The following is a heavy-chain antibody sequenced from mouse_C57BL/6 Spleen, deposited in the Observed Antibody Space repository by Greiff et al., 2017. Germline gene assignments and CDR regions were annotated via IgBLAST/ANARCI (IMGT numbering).Heavy chain of an antibody. D-gene: IGHD2-3*01. Sequence: QVHVKQPGAELVKPGASVKLSCKASGYTFTSYWMHWVKQRPGRGLEWIGRIDPNSGGTKYNEKFKSKATLTVDKPSSTAYMQLSSLTSKDSAVYYCAREGDGYYVRYFDVWGTGATVTVSS. J-gene: IGHJ1*03. CDR3: AREGDGYYVRYFDV. CDR1: GYTFTSYW. CDR2: IDPNSGGT. V-gene: IGHV1-72*01.